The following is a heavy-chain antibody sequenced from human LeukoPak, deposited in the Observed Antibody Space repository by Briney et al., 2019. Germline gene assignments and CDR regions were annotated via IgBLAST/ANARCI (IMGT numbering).Heavy chain of an antibody. J-gene: IGHJ3*02. Sequence: PSESLSLTCSVSGGSISGALYSRVWIRQTPGKVLEWIGTIYDSGTTYYNPSLQSRVSISVDTSNNQFSLNLNFVTAADTAVYYCARDTEKYCSSTSCYTDDFRPAVGHWAFDIWGQGTMVTVSS. CDR1: GGSISGALYS. D-gene: IGHD2-2*02. V-gene: IGHV4-39*02. CDR3: ARDTEKYCSSTSCYTDDFRPAVGHWAFDI. CDR2: IYDSGTT.